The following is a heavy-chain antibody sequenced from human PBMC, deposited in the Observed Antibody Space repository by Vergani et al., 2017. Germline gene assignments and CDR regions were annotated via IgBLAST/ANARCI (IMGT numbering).Heavy chain of an antibody. CDR3: AREIIVVVPAANNYYYYYMDV. J-gene: IGHJ6*03. CDR1: GFTFSDYY. Sequence: QVQLVESGGGLVKPGGSLRLSCAASGFTFSDYYMSWIRQAPGKGLEWVSYISSSSSYTNYADSVKGRFTISRDNAKNSLYLQMNSLRAEDTAVYYCAREIIVVVPAANNYYYYYMDVWGKGTTVTVSS. D-gene: IGHD2-2*01. V-gene: IGHV3-11*06. CDR2: ISSSSSYT.